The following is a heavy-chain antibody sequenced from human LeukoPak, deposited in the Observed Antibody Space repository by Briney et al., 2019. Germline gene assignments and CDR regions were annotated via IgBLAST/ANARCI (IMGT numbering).Heavy chain of an antibody. Sequence: PGGSLRLSCAASGFTFSSYDMNWVRQAPGKGLEWVSSISSSSSYIYYADSVKGRFTISRDNAKNSLYLQMNSLRAEDTAVYYCAGRDSGSYGYYYYGMDVWGQGTTVTVSS. CDR1: GFTFSSYD. D-gene: IGHD1-26*01. V-gene: IGHV3-21*01. CDR2: ISSSSSYI. CDR3: AGRDSGSYGYYYYGMDV. J-gene: IGHJ6*02.